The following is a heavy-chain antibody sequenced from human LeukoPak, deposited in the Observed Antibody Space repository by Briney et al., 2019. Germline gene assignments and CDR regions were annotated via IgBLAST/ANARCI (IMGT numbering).Heavy chain of an antibody. CDR3: VRPYYYDSSGYYFDY. CDR1: GYTFTGYY. CDR2: INPNSGGT. D-gene: IGHD3-22*01. J-gene: IGHJ4*02. Sequence: ASVKVSCKASGYTFTGYYMHWVRQAPGQGLEWMGWINPNSGGTNYAQKFQGRVTMTRDTSISTAYMEWRSLKASDTAMFYCVRPYYYDSSGYYFDYWGQGTVVTVSS. V-gene: IGHV1-2*02.